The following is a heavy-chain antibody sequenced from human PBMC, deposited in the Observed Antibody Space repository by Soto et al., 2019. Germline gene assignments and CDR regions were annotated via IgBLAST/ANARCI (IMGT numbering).Heavy chain of an antibody. CDR3: TTDSYSTIIIVRFDY. CDR2: IKSKTDGGTT. V-gene: IGHV3-15*07. Sequence: GGSLRLSSAASGFTFSNAWINWVRQAPGKGLEWVGRIKSKTDGGTTDYAAPVKGRFAISRDDSNNMVYLQMNSLKIEDTAVYYCTTDSYSTIIIVRFDYWGHGTLVTVSS. D-gene: IGHD3-22*01. CDR1: GFTFSNAW. J-gene: IGHJ4*01.